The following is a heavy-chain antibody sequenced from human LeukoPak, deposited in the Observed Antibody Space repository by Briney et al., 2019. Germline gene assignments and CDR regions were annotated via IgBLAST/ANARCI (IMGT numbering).Heavy chain of an antibody. D-gene: IGHD3-9*01. CDR2: IKEDGSEK. V-gene: IGHV3-7*01. Sequence: GGSLRLSCAASGFTFSSYWMSWVRQAPGKGPEWVANIKEDGSEKYYVDSVKGRFTISRDNAKNSLCLQMNSLRAEDTAVYYCARRDGGHYDILTGYYLYYYYMDVWGKGTTVTVSS. CDR3: ARRDGGHYDILTGYYLYYYYMDV. J-gene: IGHJ6*03. CDR1: GFTFSSYW.